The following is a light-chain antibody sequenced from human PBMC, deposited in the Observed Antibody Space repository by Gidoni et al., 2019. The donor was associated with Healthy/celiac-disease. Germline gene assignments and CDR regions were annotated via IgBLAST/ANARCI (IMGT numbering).Light chain of an antibody. CDR2: QVS. CDR3: MHGTHWPPMYT. J-gene: IGKJ2*01. Sequence: DGVRTQSPLSLPDSLGQPASISCRSSQSLVDSDGNTYLNWFQQRPGQSPRRLIYQVSNRASGVPDRFSGSGSGTAFTLNISRVEAEDVGVYSCMHGTHWPPMYTFGQGTKLEIK. CDR1: QSLVDSDGNTY. V-gene: IGKV2-30*01.